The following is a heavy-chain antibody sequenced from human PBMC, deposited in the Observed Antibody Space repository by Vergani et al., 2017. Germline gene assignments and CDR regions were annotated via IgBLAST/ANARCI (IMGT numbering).Heavy chain of an antibody. D-gene: IGHD4-17*01. V-gene: IGHV1-69-2*01. CDR2: VDPEDGET. Sequence: EVQLVQSGAEVKKPGATMKISCKVSGYTFTDHYMHWVKQAPGKGLEWMGLVDPEDGETIYAEKFKGRVTIAAYTSTDTAHLELSSLRSEDTAVYYCATPQTVTTGGMEGWRQGTTVIVSS. CDR1: GYTFTDHY. CDR3: ATPQTVTTGGMEG. J-gene: IGHJ6*02.